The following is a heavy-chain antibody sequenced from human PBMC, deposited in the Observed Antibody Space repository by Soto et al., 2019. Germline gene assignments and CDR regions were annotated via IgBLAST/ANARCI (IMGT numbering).Heavy chain of an antibody. CDR3: ARGDYGDYNYSYYGMDV. CDR2: IIPIFGTA. Sequence: SVKVSCKASGGTFSSYAISWVRQAPGQGLEWMGGIIPIFGTANYAQKFQGRVTITADESTSTAYMELSSLRSEDTAVYYCARGDYGDYNYSYYGMDVWGQGTTVTVSS. V-gene: IGHV1-69*13. J-gene: IGHJ6*02. D-gene: IGHD4-17*01. CDR1: GGTFSSYA.